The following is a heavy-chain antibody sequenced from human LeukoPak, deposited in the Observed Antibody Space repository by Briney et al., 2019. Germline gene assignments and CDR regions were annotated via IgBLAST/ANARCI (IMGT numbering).Heavy chain of an antibody. V-gene: IGHV3-7*01. Sequence: GGSLRLSCAASGFTFDTYWMSWVRQAPGKGLEWVANIKQDGSEGYYVDSVRGRFTISRDNAKNSLYLQMNSLRAEDTAMYYCSNGIYSSSYWGQGTLVTVSS. J-gene: IGHJ4*02. D-gene: IGHD6-6*01. CDR2: IKQDGSEG. CDR1: GFTFDTYW. CDR3: SNGIYSSSY.